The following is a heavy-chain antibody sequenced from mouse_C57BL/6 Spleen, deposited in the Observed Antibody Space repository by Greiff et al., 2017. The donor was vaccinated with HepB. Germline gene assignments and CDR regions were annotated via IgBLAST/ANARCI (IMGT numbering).Heavy chain of an antibody. J-gene: IGHJ1*03. D-gene: IGHD3-3*01. CDR2: ISYSGST. V-gene: IGHV3-1*01. CDR3: AREAGLRYWYFDV. CDR1: GYSITSGYD. Sequence: EVQLQQSGPGMVKPSQSLSLTCTVTGYSITSGYDWHWIRHFPGNKLEWMGYISYSGSTNYNPSLKSRISITHDTSKNHFFLKLNSVTTEDTATYYCAREAGLRYWYFDVWGTGTTVTVSS.